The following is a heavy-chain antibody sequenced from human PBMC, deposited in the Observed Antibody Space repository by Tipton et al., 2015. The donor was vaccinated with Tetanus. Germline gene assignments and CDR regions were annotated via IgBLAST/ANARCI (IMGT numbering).Heavy chain of an antibody. J-gene: IGHJ6*02. CDR3: AGAYYDFPTGMDV. D-gene: IGHD3-3*01. CDR1: GFTFGTHS. Sequence: SLRLSCAASGFTFGTHSMNWARQAPGKGLEWLSYISSTGSTIYYADSVKGRITISRDNAKDSLYLQMNSLRDEDTAVYYCAGAYYDFPTGMDVWGQGTTVTVSS. V-gene: IGHV3-48*02. CDR2: ISSTGSTI.